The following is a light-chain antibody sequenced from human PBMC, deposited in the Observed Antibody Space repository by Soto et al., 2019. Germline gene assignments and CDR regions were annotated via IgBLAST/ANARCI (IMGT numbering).Light chain of an antibody. CDR2: EVS. Sequence: QSALTQPASVSGSPGQSITISCTGTSSDVGGYDYVSWYQQHPGKAPKLMIYEVSNRPSGVSNRFSGSKSGYTASLTISGLQAEDEADYYCSSYTSSSTTVFGGGTQLTVL. J-gene: IGLJ3*02. CDR3: SSYTSSSTTV. V-gene: IGLV2-14*01. CDR1: SSDVGGYDY.